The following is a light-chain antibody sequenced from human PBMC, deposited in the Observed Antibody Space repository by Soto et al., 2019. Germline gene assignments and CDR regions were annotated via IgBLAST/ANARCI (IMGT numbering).Light chain of an antibody. CDR1: QGISTW. J-gene: IGKJ2*01. CDR3: QQTNSVPYT. Sequence: DIQMTQSPSSVSASVGDKDTITCRASQGISTWLAWYQQKPGKAPKLLIYAASNLRSGVPSRFSGSGSGTDFPLTISSLQPDDFATYYCQQTNSVPYTFGQGTKLEIK. CDR2: AAS. V-gene: IGKV1-12*01.